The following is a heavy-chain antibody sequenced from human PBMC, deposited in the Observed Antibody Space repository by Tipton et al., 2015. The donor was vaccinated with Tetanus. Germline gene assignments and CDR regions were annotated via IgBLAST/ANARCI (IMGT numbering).Heavy chain of an antibody. Sequence: LRLSCAVYGASFSDYYWSWIRQAPGKGLEWIGEINHSGNTNHNPSLKSRVTISVDKAKNQFSLKLTSLTVADTAVYYCARGGSYSYGPRGFDLWGRGTLVTVSS. V-gene: IGHV4-34*01. J-gene: IGHJ2*01. CDR2: INHSGNT. D-gene: IGHD5-18*01. CDR3: ARGGSYSYGPRGFDL. CDR1: GASFSDYY.